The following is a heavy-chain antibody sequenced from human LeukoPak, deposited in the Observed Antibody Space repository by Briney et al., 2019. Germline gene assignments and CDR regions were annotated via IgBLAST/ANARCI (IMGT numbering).Heavy chain of an antibody. D-gene: IGHD3-22*01. Sequence: GGSLRLSCAASGFTFSGSAIHWVRQAPGKGLEWVAVISHDGSNRYYADSVKGRFTISRDNSNNMINLQINSLTVDDAAIYYCAGSIAMVITFLDSWGPGTLVTVSS. V-gene: IGHV3-30*14. J-gene: IGHJ4*02. CDR2: ISHDGSNR. CDR3: AGSIAMVITFLDS. CDR1: GFTFSGSA.